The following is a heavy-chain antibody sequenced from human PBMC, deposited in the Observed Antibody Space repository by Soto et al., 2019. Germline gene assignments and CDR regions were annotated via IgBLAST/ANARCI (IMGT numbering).Heavy chain of an antibody. J-gene: IGHJ4*02. Sequence: QVQLVESGGGVVQPGRSLRLSCAASGFTFSSYGMHWVRQAPGKGLEWVAVISYDGSNKYYADSVKGRFTISRDNSENTLYLQMNSLRAEDTAVYYCAKDVARRGLRNFDYWGQGTLVTVSS. V-gene: IGHV3-30*18. CDR3: AKDVARRGLRNFDY. CDR2: ISYDGSNK. CDR1: GFTFSSYG.